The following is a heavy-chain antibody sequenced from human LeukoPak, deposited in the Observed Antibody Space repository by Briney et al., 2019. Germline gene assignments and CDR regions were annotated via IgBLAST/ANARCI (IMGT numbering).Heavy chain of an antibody. CDR1: VFHFKYAW. Sequence: GGSLRHSFGAHVFHFKYAWMSWVRQAPGKGLEWVGRIKSKAHGGTTDYAAPVKDRFTISRDDSKITLYLQMNSLKTEDTAVYHCTTIKFDYGDYFDYWGQGTLVTVSS. CDR2: IKSKAHGGTT. J-gene: IGHJ4*02. CDR3: TTIKFDYGDYFDY. D-gene: IGHD4-17*01. V-gene: IGHV3-15*01.